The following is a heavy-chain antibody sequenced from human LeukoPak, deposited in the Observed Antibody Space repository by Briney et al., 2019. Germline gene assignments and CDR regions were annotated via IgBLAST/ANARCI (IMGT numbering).Heavy chain of an antibody. Sequence: GGSLRLSCAASGFTFSSYWMHWVRQAPVKGLVWVSRINSDGSSTTYADSVKGRFTISRDNAKNTLYLQMNSLRAEDTAVYYCARVAMYYYDSSGYSSAFDIWGQGTMVTVSS. V-gene: IGHV3-74*01. D-gene: IGHD3-22*01. CDR1: GFTFSSYW. CDR3: ARVAMYYYDSSGYSSAFDI. J-gene: IGHJ3*02. CDR2: INSDGSST.